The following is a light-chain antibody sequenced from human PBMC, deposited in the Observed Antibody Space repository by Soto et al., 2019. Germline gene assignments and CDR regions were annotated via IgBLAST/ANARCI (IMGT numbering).Light chain of an antibody. Sequence: QSVLTQPASVSGSPGQSITISCTGTSSDVGGYNYVSWYQQHPGKAPKLMIYEVSNRPSGVSNRFSGSKSGNTASLTISGLQAEDEADYYCSSYTSSSTRVFGPRTKLIVL. CDR1: SSDVGGYNY. V-gene: IGLV2-14*01. J-gene: IGLJ1*01. CDR3: SSYTSSSTRV. CDR2: EVS.